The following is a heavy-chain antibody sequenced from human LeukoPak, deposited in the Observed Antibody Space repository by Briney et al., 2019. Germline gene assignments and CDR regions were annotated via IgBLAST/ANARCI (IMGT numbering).Heavy chain of an antibody. J-gene: IGHJ4*02. D-gene: IGHD1-14*01. Sequence: PGGSLRLSCATSGFTFSNHAMSWVRQAPGKGLEWVSGISESGDNKNHADSVKGRFTISRDNSKNTLYLQMSSLRAEDTAVYYCAKNITNWGQGTLVTVSS. CDR1: GFTFSNHA. V-gene: IGHV3-23*01. CDR3: AKNITN. CDR2: ISESGDNK.